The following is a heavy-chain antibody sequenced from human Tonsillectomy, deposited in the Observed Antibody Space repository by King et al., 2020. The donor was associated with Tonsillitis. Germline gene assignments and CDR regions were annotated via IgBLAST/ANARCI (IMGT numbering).Heavy chain of an antibody. CDR1: GFTFSSYA. V-gene: IGHV3-30*04. CDR3: ARVESSYYDSSSYFPFDY. CDR2: ISYDGSNK. Sequence: VQLVESGGGVVQPGRSLRLSCAASGFTFSSYAMHWVRQAPGKGLEWVAVISYDGSNKYYADSVKGRFTISRDNSKNTLYLQMNSLRAEDTAVYYCARVESSYYDSSSYFPFDYWGQGTLVTVSS. D-gene: IGHD3-22*01. J-gene: IGHJ4*02.